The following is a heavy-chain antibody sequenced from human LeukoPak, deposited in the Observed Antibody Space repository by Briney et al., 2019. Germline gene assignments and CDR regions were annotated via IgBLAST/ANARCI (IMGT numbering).Heavy chain of an antibody. CDR3: ARDGDSSGYYPSDY. D-gene: IGHD3-22*01. CDR2: ISAYNGNT. V-gene: IGHV1-18*01. J-gene: IGHJ4*02. Sequence: ASVKVSCKASGYTFTSYGISWVRRAPGQGLEWMGWISAYNGNTNYAQKLQGRVTMTTDTSTSTAYMELRSLRSDDTAVYYCARDGDSSGYYPSDYWGQGTLVTVSS. CDR1: GYTFTSYG.